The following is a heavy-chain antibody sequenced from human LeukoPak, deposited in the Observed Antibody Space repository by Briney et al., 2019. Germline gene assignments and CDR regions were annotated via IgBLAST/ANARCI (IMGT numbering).Heavy chain of an antibody. Sequence: ASVKVSCKASGYTFISYYMHWVRQAPGQGLEWMGIINPTGGSTSYAQEFQGRVTMTRDTSISTAYMELSRLRSDDTAVYYCARGTVNIAAAGGGLFDYWGQGTLVTVSS. V-gene: IGHV1-46*01. CDR2: INPTGGST. J-gene: IGHJ4*02. D-gene: IGHD6-13*01. CDR3: ARGTVNIAAAGGGLFDY. CDR1: GYTFISYY.